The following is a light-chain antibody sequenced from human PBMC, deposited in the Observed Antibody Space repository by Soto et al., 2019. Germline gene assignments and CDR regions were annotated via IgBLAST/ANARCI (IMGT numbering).Light chain of an antibody. Sequence: EIVMTQSPAMVAVSPGERATLSCRASQNVNNRLAWYQQKAGQPPRLLIYGASTRATGIPARFSGSGSGTEFTLTISSLQSEDFAVYYCQHFNSWPLLFGQGTKVDIK. V-gene: IGKV3-15*01. CDR1: QNVNNR. CDR3: QHFNSWPLL. CDR2: GAS. J-gene: IGKJ1*01.